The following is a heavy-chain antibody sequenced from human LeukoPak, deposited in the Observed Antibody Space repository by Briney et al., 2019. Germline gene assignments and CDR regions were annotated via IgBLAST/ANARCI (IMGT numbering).Heavy chain of an antibody. Sequence: GGSLRLSCSASGFTFSSYAMHWVRQAPGKGLEYVSAISGSGGATYYADSVKGGFTISRDNSKNTLYLQMSSLRPEDTAVYYCVSLPRTTVTTSGDYWGQGTLVTVSS. CDR3: VSLPRTTVTTSGDY. CDR1: GFTFSSYA. CDR2: ISGSGGAT. J-gene: IGHJ4*02. D-gene: IGHD4-17*01. V-gene: IGHV3-64D*06.